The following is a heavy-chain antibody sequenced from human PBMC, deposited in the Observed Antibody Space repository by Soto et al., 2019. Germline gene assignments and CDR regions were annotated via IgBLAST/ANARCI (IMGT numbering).Heavy chain of an antibody. CDR2: IHYGVST. V-gene: IGHV4-34*01. CDR1: FESFSGYY. D-gene: IGHD3-9*01. CDR3: AHILTGPFDH. Sequence: QVQLQQWGAGLLKPSETLALTCEVPFESFSGYYWSWIRQTPGKGLEWIGEIHYGVSTRYNPSLKSRVTMSLDTSKSRFSLNLTSVTAADTAVYYCAHILTGPFDHWGQGTLVTVSS. J-gene: IGHJ4*02.